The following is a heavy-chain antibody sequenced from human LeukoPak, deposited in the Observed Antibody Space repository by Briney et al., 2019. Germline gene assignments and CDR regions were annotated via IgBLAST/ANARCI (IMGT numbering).Heavy chain of an antibody. V-gene: IGHV4-59*01. J-gene: IGHJ4*02. CDR2: IYYSGST. CDR3: ARDRSRDGYNRFDY. CDR1: GGSISSYY. D-gene: IGHD5-24*01. Sequence: SETLSLTCTVSGGSISSYYWSWIRQPPGKGLEWIGHIYYSGSTNYNPSLKSRVTISVDTSKNQFPLKLSSVTAADTAVYYCARDRSRDGYNRFDYWGQGTLVTVSS.